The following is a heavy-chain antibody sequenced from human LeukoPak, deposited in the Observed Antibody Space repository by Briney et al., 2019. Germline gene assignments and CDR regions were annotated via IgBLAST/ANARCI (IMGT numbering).Heavy chain of an antibody. CDR2: IKQDGSEK. Sequence: GGSLRLSCAASGFTFSSYWMSWVRQAPGKGLEWVANIKQDGSEKYYVDSVKGRFTISRDTSKNTLFLQMNSLRAEDTALYFCARRLSLRFDAFAVWGPGTVVTVSS. CDR1: GFTFSSYW. CDR3: ARRLSLRFDAFAV. J-gene: IGHJ3*01. V-gene: IGHV3-7*03. D-gene: IGHD3-3*01.